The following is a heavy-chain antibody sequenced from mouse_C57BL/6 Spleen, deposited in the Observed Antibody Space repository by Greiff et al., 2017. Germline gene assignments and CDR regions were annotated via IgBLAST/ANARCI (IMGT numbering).Heavy chain of an antibody. D-gene: IGHD1-1*01. V-gene: IGHV1-26*01. Sequence: VQLQQSGPELVKPGASVKISCKASGYTFTDYYMNWVKQSHGKSLEWIGDINPNNGGTSYNQKFKGKATLTVDKSSSTAYMELRSLTSEDSAVYYCARSYYGSRSWAMDDWGQGTSVTVSS. J-gene: IGHJ4*01. CDR3: ARSYYGSRSWAMDD. CDR1: GYTFTDYY. CDR2: INPNNGGT.